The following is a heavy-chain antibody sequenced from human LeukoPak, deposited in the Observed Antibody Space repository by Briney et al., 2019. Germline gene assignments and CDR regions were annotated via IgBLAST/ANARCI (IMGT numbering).Heavy chain of an antibody. V-gene: IGHV4-34*01. Sequence: SETLSLTCAVYGGSFSGYYRSWIRQPPGKGLEWIGGINHSGSTNYNPSLKSRVTISVDTSKNQFSLKLSSVTAADTAVYYCAREGGYDILTGYYNWFDPWGQGTLVTVSS. J-gene: IGHJ5*02. D-gene: IGHD3-9*01. CDR1: GGSFSGYY. CDR2: INHSGST. CDR3: AREGGYDILTGYYNWFDP.